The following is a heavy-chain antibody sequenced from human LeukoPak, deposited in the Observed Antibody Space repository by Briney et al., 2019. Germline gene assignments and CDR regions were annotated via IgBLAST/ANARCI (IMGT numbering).Heavy chain of an antibody. CDR2: INPSGGST. V-gene: IGHV1-46*01. D-gene: IGHD3-16*01. CDR3: ARDRWRGGVSDY. CDR1: GYTFTSYY. Sequence: ASVKVSCKTSGYTFTSYYMHWVRQAPGQGLEWMGIINPSGGSTSYAQKFQGRVTMTRDTSTSTVYMELSSLRSEDTAVYYCARDRWRGGVSDYWGQGTLVTVSS. J-gene: IGHJ4*02.